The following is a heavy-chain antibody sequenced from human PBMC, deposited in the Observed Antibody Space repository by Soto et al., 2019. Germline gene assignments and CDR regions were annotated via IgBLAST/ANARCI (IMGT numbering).Heavy chain of an antibody. CDR2: IDTSGHST. CDR3: AKDSWYFDL. J-gene: IGHJ4*02. Sequence: PWGSLRLSCEASGFVFTNFWIHLVRHVPGKGLVWVARIDTSGHSTNYAESVKGRFTISRDNAKNTVSLQMNSLRVEDTGVYYCAKDSWYFDLWSQGSQVTVSS. V-gene: IGHV3-74*01. CDR1: GFVFTNFW. D-gene: IGHD6-13*01.